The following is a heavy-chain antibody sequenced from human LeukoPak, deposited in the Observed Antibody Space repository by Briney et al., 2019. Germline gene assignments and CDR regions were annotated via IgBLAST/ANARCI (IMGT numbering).Heavy chain of an antibody. V-gene: IGHV3-23*01. D-gene: IGHD3-10*01. CDR2: ISGSGGHT. J-gene: IGHJ6*03. CDR3: AKVYYGSRSHHYYYYYYMDV. Sequence: GGSLRLSCAASGFTFNNYAMTWVRQAPGKGLEWVSAISGSGGHTYHADSLKGRFTISRDNSKNTLYLQMNSQRAEDTAVYYCAKVYYGSRSHHYYYYYYMDVWGKGTTVTVSS. CDR1: GFTFNNYA.